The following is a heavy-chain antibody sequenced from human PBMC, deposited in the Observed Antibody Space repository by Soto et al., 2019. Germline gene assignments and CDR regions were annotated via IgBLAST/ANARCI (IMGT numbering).Heavy chain of an antibody. J-gene: IGHJ4*02. CDR3: AGEPYDSSGANFFDY. Sequence: QVQLVQSGAEVKKPGSSVKVSCKASGGTFSSYAISWVRQAPGQGLEWMGGIIPIFGTANYAQKYQGRVTITGDEYTSKAYMELSSLRSEDTAVYYCAGEPYDSSGANFFDYWGQGTLVTVSS. CDR1: GGTFSSYA. V-gene: IGHV1-69*01. D-gene: IGHD3-22*01. CDR2: IIPIFGTA.